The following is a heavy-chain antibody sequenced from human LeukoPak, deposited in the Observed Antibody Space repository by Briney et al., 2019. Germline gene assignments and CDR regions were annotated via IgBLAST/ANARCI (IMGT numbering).Heavy chain of an antibody. CDR3: ARTSGYYSGYCFDY. Sequence: GRSLRLSCAASGFTFSSYAMNWVRQAPGKGLEWVSYISSSGSTIYYADSVKGRFTISRDNAKNSLYLQMNSLRAEDTAVYYCARTSGYYSGYCFDYWGQGTLVTVSS. CDR2: ISSSGSTI. J-gene: IGHJ4*02. D-gene: IGHD5-12*01. CDR1: GFTFSSYA. V-gene: IGHV3-48*03.